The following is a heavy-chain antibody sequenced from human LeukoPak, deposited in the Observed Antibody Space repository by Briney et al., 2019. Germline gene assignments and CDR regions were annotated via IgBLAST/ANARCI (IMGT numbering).Heavy chain of an antibody. Sequence: SETLPLTCTVSGGSISSSSYYWGWIRQPPGKGLEWIGTIYYNGNTYYNPSLKSRVTISEDTSRNQFSLKLSSVTAADTAIYYCARLPSGYTSSLGVFDYWGQGTLVTASS. D-gene: IGHD6-13*01. CDR3: ARLPSGYTSSLGVFDY. V-gene: IGHV4-39*01. CDR2: IYYNGNT. CDR1: GGSISSSSYY. J-gene: IGHJ4*02.